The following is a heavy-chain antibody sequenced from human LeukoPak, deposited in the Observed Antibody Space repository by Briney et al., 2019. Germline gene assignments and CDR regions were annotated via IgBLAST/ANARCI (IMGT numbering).Heavy chain of an antibody. Sequence: GGSLRLSCAASGFTFSSYAMSWVRQAPGKGLEWVSAISGSGGSTYYADSVEGRFTISRDNSKNTLYLKMNSLRAEDTAVYYCAKGSGYYSFHFDYWGQGTLVTVSS. CDR1: GFTFSSYA. CDR2: ISGSGGST. J-gene: IGHJ4*02. V-gene: IGHV3-23*01. D-gene: IGHD3-22*01. CDR3: AKGSGYYSFHFDY.